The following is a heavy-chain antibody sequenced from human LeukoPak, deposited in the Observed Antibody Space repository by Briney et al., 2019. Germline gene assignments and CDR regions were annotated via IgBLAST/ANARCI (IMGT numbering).Heavy chain of an antibody. D-gene: IGHD2-8*02. J-gene: IGHJ4*02. CDR3: ATYRQVLLPFES. CDR2: ISRSGGNT. Sequence: PGGSLRLSCAASGFTISRSSMHWVRQAPGKGLEFVSAISRSGGNTYYANSVKGRFTISRDTSKNTLYLQVGSLRAEDTAIYYCATYRQVLLPFESWGQGTLVTVSS. CDR1: GFTISRSS. V-gene: IGHV3-64*01.